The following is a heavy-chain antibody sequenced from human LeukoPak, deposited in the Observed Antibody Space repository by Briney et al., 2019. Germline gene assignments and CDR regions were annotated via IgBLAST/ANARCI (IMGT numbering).Heavy chain of an antibody. D-gene: IGHD4-23*01. CDR3: ARDYNYGGKRYFDY. CDR1: GFTFSSYW. V-gene: IGHV3-7*01. CDR2: IKQDGSEK. J-gene: IGHJ4*02. Sequence: PGGSLRLSCAASGFTFSSYWMSWVRQAPEKGLEWVANIKQDGSEKYYVDSVKGRFTISRDNAKNSLYLQMNSLRAEDTAVYYCARDYNYGGKRYFDYWGQGTLVTVSS.